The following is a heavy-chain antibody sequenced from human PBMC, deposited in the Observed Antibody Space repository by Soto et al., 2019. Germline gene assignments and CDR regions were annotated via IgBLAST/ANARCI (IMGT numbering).Heavy chain of an antibody. D-gene: IGHD6-19*01. CDR2: IYHSGST. Sequence: QLQLQESGSGLVKPSQTLSLTCAVSGGSISSGGYSWSWIRQPPGKGLEWIGYIYHSGSTYYNPSRQSSVTTSVDRSKNQFSLKLSSVTAADTAVYYCAAAGGLGAVAADYWGQGTLVTVSS. CDR3: AAAGGLGAVAADY. V-gene: IGHV4-30-2*01. CDR1: GGSISSGGYS. J-gene: IGHJ4*02.